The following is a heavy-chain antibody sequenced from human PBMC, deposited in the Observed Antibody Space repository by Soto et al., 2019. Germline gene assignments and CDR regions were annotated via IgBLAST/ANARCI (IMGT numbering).Heavy chain of an antibody. Sequence: GGSLRLSCAASGFTFSSYGMHWVRQAPGKGLEWVAVISYDGSNKYYADSVKGRFTISRDNSKNTLYLQMNSLRAEDTAVYYCAKELDQYSSGWSGKNWFDPWGQGTLVTVSS. V-gene: IGHV3-30*18. CDR1: GFTFSSYG. D-gene: IGHD6-19*01. J-gene: IGHJ5*02. CDR3: AKELDQYSSGWSGKNWFDP. CDR2: ISYDGSNK.